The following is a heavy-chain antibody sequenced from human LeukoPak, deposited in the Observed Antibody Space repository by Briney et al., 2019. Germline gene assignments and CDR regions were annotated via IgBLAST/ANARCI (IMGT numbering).Heavy chain of an antibody. CDR2: LTPGGST. V-gene: IGHV4-59*01. CDR3: VKIKPGGASFDY. CDR1: GVSISTYY. D-gene: IGHD1-26*01. Sequence: SETLSLTCSVSGVSISTYYWSWIRQSPEGGLEWIGYLTPGGSTNYKPSLKSRVTISVDTSKNQFSLKLSSVIAADTALYYCVKIKPGGASFDYWGQGTLVTVSS. J-gene: IGHJ4*02.